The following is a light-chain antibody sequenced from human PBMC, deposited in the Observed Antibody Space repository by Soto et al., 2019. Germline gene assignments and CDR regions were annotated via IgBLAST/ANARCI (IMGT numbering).Light chain of an antibody. Sequence: VMTQSPVTLSLSPGERATLSCRASRSVSCNYLAWYQQNPRQPPALPIYRASTRATGIPDRFTGSGSGTAFTLTISRLEPEDSAVYYCQQYGSSPTWTFGQATKVDI. J-gene: IGKJ1*01. V-gene: IGKV3-20*01. CDR1: RSVSCNY. CDR2: RAS. CDR3: QQYGSSPTWT.